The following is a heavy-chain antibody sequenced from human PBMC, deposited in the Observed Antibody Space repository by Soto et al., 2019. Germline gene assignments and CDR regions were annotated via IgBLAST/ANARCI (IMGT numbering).Heavy chain of an antibody. CDR3: AKDFGHYDILIGYPTFGS. Sequence: SETLSLTCTVSGGSISAGGYSWNWIRQHPGKGLEWIGYIYYSGSTHSNPSLKSRVNLSLDTSKKQFSLRLNSVTAADTAVYYCAKDFGHYDILIGYPTFGSWGQGTLVTVSS. J-gene: IGHJ4*02. V-gene: IGHV4-31*03. D-gene: IGHD3-9*01. CDR2: IYYSGST. CDR1: GGSISAGGYS.